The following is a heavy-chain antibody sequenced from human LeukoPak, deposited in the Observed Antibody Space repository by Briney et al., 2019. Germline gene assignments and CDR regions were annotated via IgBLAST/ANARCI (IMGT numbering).Heavy chain of an antibody. CDR3: ARQREYYESSGYYSFDY. J-gene: IGHJ4*02. D-gene: IGHD3-22*01. Sequence: PSETLSLTCTVSGGSISSSSYYWGWIRQPPGKGLEWIGSIYDSGRTYYSPSLKSRVTISADTAKNQFSLKLSSVTAADTAVYYCARQREYYESSGYYSFDYWGQGTLVAVSS. CDR1: GGSISSSSYY. V-gene: IGHV4-39*01. CDR2: IYDSGRT.